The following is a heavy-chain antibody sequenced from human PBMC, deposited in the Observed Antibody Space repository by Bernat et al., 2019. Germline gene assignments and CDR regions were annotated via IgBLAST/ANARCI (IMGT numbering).Heavy chain of an antibody. CDR1: GFTFSNAW. V-gene: IGHV3-15*07. Sequence: EVQLVESGGGLVKPGGSLRLSCAASGFTFSNAWMNWVRQAPGKGLEWVGRIKSKTDGGTTDCAEPVKGRFTISREDSKNTLYLQMNSLKTEDTAVYYCTTDMGLTGYYNYYYYGMDVWGQGTTVTVSS. J-gene: IGHJ6*02. CDR3: TTDMGLTGYYNYYYYGMDV. D-gene: IGHD3-9*01. CDR2: IKSKTDGGTT.